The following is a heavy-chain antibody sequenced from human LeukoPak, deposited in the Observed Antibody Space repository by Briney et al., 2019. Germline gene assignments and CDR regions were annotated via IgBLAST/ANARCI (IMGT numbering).Heavy chain of an antibody. Sequence: ASVKVSCKASGYTFTSYDINWVRQATGQGLEWMGWMNPNSGNTGYAQKFQGRVTMTRNTSISTAYMELGSLRSDDTAVYYCAGCGSASCSPFDYWGQGTLVTVSS. CDR2: MNPNSGNT. J-gene: IGHJ4*02. CDR1: GYTFTSYD. V-gene: IGHV1-8*01. D-gene: IGHD2-2*01. CDR3: AGCGSASCSPFDY.